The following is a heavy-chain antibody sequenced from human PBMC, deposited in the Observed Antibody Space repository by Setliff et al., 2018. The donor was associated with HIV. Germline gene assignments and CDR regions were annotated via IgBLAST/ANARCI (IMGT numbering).Heavy chain of an antibody. V-gene: IGHV4-39*07. CDR1: GGSIDSTDYY. D-gene: IGHD1-26*01. CDR2: VYNSGIT. J-gene: IGHJ5*02. Sequence: SETLSLTCTVSGGSIDSTDYYWGWIRQPPGKGLEWIGSVYNSGITFKNPSLNSRVTISLDTSKNQFSLRLTSLTAADTAIYYCARSTVGAGASFPWGRGILVTVSS. CDR3: ARSTVGAGASFP.